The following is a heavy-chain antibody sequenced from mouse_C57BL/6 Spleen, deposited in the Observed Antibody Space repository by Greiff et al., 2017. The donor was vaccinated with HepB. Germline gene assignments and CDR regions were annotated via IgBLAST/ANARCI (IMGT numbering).Heavy chain of an antibody. Sequence: EVKLMESGGGLVQPGGSLSLSCAASGFTFTDYYMSWVRQPPGKALEWLGFIRNKANGYTTEYSASVKGRFTISRDNFQSILYLQMNALRAEDSATYYCARRGGYSNYEDWYFDVWGTGTTVTVSS. CDR1: GFTFTDYY. D-gene: IGHD2-5*01. V-gene: IGHV7-3*01. CDR2: IRNKANGYTT. CDR3: ARRGGYSNYEDWYFDV. J-gene: IGHJ1*03.